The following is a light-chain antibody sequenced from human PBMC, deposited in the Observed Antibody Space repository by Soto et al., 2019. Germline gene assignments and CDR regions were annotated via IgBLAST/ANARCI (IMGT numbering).Light chain of an antibody. CDR3: CSYAGSSTLAV. V-gene: IGLV2-23*01. CDR2: EGS. Sequence: QSALTQPASESGSPGQSITISCTGNSSDVGSYNLVSWYQQHPGKAPKLMIYEGSKRPSGVSNRFSGSKSGNTASLTISGLQAEDEADYYCCSYAGSSTLAVFGGGTQLTVL. J-gene: IGLJ7*01. CDR1: SSDVGSYNL.